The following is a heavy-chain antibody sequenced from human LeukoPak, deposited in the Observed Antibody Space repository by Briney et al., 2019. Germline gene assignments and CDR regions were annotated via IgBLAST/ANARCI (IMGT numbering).Heavy chain of an antibody. CDR2: ISGSGGSI. Sequence: PGGTLRLSCVVSGLTFSTYSMSWVRQAPGKGLEWVSAISGSGGSIDYADSVKGRFTISRDNSKNTLYLQMNSLRAEHTAVYYCAKSTGGYTGYFDLWGRGTLVTVSS. J-gene: IGHJ2*01. CDR3: AKSTGGYTGYFDL. D-gene: IGHD5-18*01. V-gene: IGHV3-23*01. CDR1: GLTFSTYS.